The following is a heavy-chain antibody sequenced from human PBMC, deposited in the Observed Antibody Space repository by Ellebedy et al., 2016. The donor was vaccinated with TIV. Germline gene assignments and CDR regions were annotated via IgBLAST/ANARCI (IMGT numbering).Heavy chain of an antibody. Sequence: GGSLRLSXVGSGFSFSGNTMTWVRPTPRKGLEYVAAIGGSGDHAYYAGSVKGRFTISRDNSMNTVSLHMEGLRVDDSAIYYCAKEHDNGYSPLGNWGQGAQVTVSS. V-gene: IGHV3-23*01. CDR2: IGGSGDHA. J-gene: IGHJ4*02. D-gene: IGHD5-24*01. CDR3: AKEHDNGYSPLGN. CDR1: GFSFSGNT.